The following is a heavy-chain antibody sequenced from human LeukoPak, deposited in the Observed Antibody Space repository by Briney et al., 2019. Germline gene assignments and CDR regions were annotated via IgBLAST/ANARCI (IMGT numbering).Heavy chain of an antibody. D-gene: IGHD3-22*01. V-gene: IGHV3-21*01. J-gene: IGHJ4*02. Sequence: GGSLRLSCAASGFTFSSYSMNWVRQAPGKGLEWVSSISSSSSYIYYADSVKGRFTISRDNAKNSLYLQMNSLRAEHTAVYYGARGVNYYDSSGYYYFDYWGQGTLVTVSS. CDR3: ARGVNYYDSSGYYYFDY. CDR2: ISSSSSYI. CDR1: GFTFSSYS.